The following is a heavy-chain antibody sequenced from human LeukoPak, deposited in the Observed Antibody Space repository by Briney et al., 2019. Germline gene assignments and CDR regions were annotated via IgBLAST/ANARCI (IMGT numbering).Heavy chain of an antibody. CDR3: ARVSPIAAAGHYYYYYYMDV. CDR1: GFTFSSYS. Sequence: GGSLRLSCAASGFTFSSYSMNWVRQAPGKGLEWVSSISSSSSYIYYADSVKGRFTISRDNAKNSLYLQMNSLRAEDTAVYYCARVSPIAAAGHYYYYYYMDVWGKGTTVTVSS. V-gene: IGHV3-21*04. J-gene: IGHJ6*03. CDR2: ISSSSSYI. D-gene: IGHD6-13*01.